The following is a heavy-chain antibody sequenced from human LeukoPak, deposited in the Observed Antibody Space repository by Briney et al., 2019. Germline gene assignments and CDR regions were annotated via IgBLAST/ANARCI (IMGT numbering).Heavy chain of an antibody. Sequence: GGSLRLSCAASGFTFSSYAMSWVRQAPGKGLEWVSAISGSGGSTYYADSVKGRFTISRDNSKNTLYLQMNSLRAEDTAVYYCAREAHGRLRFLEGHPRRAFDIWGQGTMVTVSS. CDR3: AREAHGRLRFLEGHPRRAFDI. D-gene: IGHD3-3*01. J-gene: IGHJ3*02. V-gene: IGHV3-23*01. CDR2: ISGSGGST. CDR1: GFTFSSYA.